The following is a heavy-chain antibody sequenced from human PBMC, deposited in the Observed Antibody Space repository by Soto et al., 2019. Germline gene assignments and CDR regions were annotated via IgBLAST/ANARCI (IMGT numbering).Heavy chain of an antibody. V-gene: IGHV4-61*01. D-gene: IGHD2-15*01. J-gene: IGHJ4*02. CDR1: GVSVSSGSFH. CDR2: AHYGGSV. CDR3: ASSYSGGHRYELDY. Sequence: SETLSLTCIGSGVSVSSGSFHCNWIRQSPGKGLEWIGYAHYGGSVNYDPSLKSRLTISVDTSKNQFFLKLTSVTAADTAVYYFASSYSGGHRYELDYWGPGTLVTVSS.